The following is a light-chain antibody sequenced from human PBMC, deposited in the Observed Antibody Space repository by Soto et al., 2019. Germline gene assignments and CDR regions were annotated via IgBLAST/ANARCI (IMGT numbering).Light chain of an antibody. CDR3: CSYAGSSTSLV. J-gene: IGLJ3*02. CDR2: EVS. V-gene: IGLV2-23*02. CDR1: SSDVGCYNL. Sequence: QSALTQPASVSGSPGQSITISCTGTSSDVGCYNLVSWYQQHPGKAPKLMIYEVSKRPSGVSNRFSGSKSGNTASLTISGLQAEDEADYYCCSYAGSSTSLVFGGGTKLTVL.